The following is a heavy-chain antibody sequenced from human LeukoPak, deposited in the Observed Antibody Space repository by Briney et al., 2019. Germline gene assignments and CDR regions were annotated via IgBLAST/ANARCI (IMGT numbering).Heavy chain of an antibody. V-gene: IGHV4-61*08. Sequence: SETLSLTCTVSGGSISSGGHYWSWIRQHPGKGLEWIGYIYYSGSTNYNPSLKSRVTISVDTSKNQFSLKLSSVTAADTAVYYCAREIVVVTAIRQRWFDPWGQGTLVTVSS. CDR3: AREIVVVTAIRQRWFDP. CDR2: IYYSGST. D-gene: IGHD2-21*02. CDR1: GGSISSGGHY. J-gene: IGHJ5*02.